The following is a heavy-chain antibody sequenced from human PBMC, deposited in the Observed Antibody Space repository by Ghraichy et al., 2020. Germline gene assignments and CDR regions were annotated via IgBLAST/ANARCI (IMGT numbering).Heavy chain of an antibody. J-gene: IGHJ4*02. CDR1: GFTLSDHY. V-gene: IGHV3-72*01. CDR3: ATNVDGGTYHDY. CDR2: TRNKANSYST. Sequence: GGSLRLSCAASGFTLSDHYMDWVRQAPGKGLEWVGRTRNKANSYSTEYAASVKGRVTISRDDSKNSLYLQMSSLKTEDTAVYYCATNVDGGTYHDYWGQGTLVTVSS. D-gene: IGHD2-8*01.